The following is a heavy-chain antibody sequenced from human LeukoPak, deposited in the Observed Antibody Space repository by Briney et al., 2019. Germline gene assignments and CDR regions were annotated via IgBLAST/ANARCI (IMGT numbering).Heavy chain of an antibody. CDR2: IYPGESDT. Sequence: GGSLKISCKSSGYSFTSYWIGWVRQMPGKGLEWMGIIYPGESDTRYSPSFQGQVTIAADKSISTAYLQWSSLKASDTAMYYCARPRVGGSGSYYSLDYWGQGTLVTVSS. CDR3: ARPRVGGSGSYYSLDY. D-gene: IGHD3-10*01. J-gene: IGHJ4*02. CDR1: GYSFTSYW. V-gene: IGHV5-51*01.